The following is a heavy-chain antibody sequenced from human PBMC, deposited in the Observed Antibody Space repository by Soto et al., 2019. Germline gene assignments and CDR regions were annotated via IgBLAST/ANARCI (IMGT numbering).Heavy chain of an antibody. CDR3: ARSVEGHFDY. CDR1: GFTFIVLS. Sequence: EVQLVESGGDLVQRGGSLRLSCVASGFTFIVLSMNWVRQAPGKGLEWFSYITSDTKTIKYADSVKGRFTISRDNAKNSVYLQMNSLRDEDTAVYYCARSVEGHFDYWGQGTVVTVSS. D-gene: IGHD6-19*01. V-gene: IGHV3-48*02. J-gene: IGHJ4*02. CDR2: ITSDTKTI.